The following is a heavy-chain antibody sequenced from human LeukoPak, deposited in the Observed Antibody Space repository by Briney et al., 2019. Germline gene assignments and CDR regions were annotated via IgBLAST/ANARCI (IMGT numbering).Heavy chain of an antibody. CDR3: AKAYYDYVWGSYRYFCAFDI. CDR1: GFTFDDYA. CDR2: ISGDGGRT. V-gene: IGHV3-43*02. D-gene: IGHD3-16*02. Sequence: PGGSLRLSCAASGFTFDDYAMHGVRQAPGKGLEWVSLISGDGGRTHYADSVKGRFTISRDNSKNSLYLQMNSLRTEDTAFYYCAKAYYDYVWGSYRYFCAFDIWGQGTMVTVSS. J-gene: IGHJ3*02.